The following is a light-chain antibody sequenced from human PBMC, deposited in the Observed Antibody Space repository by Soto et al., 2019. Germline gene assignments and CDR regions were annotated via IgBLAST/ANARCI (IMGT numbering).Light chain of an antibody. CDR1: QSFSSS. Sequence: DIQMTQSPSSQSASIGDRVTITCRASQSFSSSLHWYQQKPGRAPKLLIYTVSNLESGVPSRFSGSGSGTEFTLTISSLQPEDSATYYCQQNYTFGGGTKVDIK. CDR3: QQNYT. J-gene: IGKJ4*01. V-gene: IGKV1-39*01. CDR2: TVS.